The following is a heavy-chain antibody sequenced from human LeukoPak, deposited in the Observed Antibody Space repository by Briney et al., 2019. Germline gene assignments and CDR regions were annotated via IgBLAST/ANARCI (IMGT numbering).Heavy chain of an antibody. V-gene: IGHV1-18*01. CDR3: AIVLPYFGY. D-gene: IGHD3-10*01. CDR1: GYTFTTYG. Sequence: ASVKVSCKASGYTFTTYGLSWVRQAPGQGLEWMGWITTYNGDTDYAQKLQGRVTMTADTSTSTAYMELRSLRSDDTAVYYCAIVLPYFGYWGQGTLLTVSS. J-gene: IGHJ4*02. CDR2: ITTYNGDT.